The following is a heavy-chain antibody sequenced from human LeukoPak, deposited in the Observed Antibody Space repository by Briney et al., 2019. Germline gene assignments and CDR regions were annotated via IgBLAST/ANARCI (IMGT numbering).Heavy chain of an antibody. CDR2: IRSSGSTI. CDR1: GFTFSSYE. V-gene: IGHV3-48*03. D-gene: IGHD2-15*01. Sequence: GGSLRLSCAASGFTFSSYEMNWVRQAPGKGLEWVSYIRSSGSTIYYADSVKGRFTISRDNAKNSLYLQMNSLRAEDTAVYYCASALPSIVVVVAATPRFGMDVWGQGTTVTVSS. CDR3: ASALPSIVVVVAATPRFGMDV. J-gene: IGHJ6*02.